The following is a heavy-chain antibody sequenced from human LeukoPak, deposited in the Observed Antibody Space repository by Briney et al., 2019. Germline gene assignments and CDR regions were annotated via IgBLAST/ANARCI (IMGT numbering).Heavy chain of an antibody. CDR2: ISAYNGNT. CDR3: ATKQWLVPFAY. Sequence: ASVKVSCKASGYTFTSYGISWVRQAPGQGLEWIGWISAYNGNTNYAQKLQGRVTMTTDTSTSTAYMELRSLRSDDTAVYYCATKQWLVPFAYWGQGTLVTVSS. CDR1: GYTFTSYG. V-gene: IGHV1-18*01. D-gene: IGHD6-19*01. J-gene: IGHJ4*02.